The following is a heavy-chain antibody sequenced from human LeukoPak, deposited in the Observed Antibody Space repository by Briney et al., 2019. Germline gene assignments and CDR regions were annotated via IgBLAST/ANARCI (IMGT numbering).Heavy chain of an antibody. D-gene: IGHD3-3*01. Sequence: GGSPRLSCAASGFTFDEYSMQWVRQAPGKGLEWVSVISWDGCRTYYADSVKGRFTISRDNSKKSLYLQMNSLRTEDTAFYYCGKDIQHYDFWSGYEYRGQGTLVTGSS. CDR1: GFTFDEYS. CDR2: ISWDGCRT. CDR3: GKDIQHYDFWSGYEY. J-gene: IGHJ4*02. V-gene: IGHV3-43*01.